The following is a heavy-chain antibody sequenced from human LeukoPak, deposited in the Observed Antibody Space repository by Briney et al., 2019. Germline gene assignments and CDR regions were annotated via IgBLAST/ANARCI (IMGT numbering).Heavy chain of an antibody. Sequence: GSGPTLVNPTQTLTLTCSFSGISFSTSGVGVGWIRQPPGKALEWLALIYWNDNERYNPSLKSRLTIMKDTSKNQVVLTMTNMDPVDTATYYCVHRHISFSNSYWLDPWGQGILVTVSS. J-gene: IGHJ5*02. V-gene: IGHV2-5*01. D-gene: IGHD2-21*01. CDR1: GISFSTSGVG. CDR2: IYWNDNE. CDR3: VHRHISFSNSYWLDP.